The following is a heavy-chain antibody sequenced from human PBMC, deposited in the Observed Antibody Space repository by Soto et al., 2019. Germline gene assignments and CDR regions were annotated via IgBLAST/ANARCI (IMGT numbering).Heavy chain of an antibody. CDR3: ARVWGGAFAI. CDR1: GGSISSYY. J-gene: IGHJ3*02. D-gene: IGHD3-10*01. CDR2: IYYSGST. Sequence: QVQLQESGPGLVKPSETLSLTCTVSGGSISSYYWSWIRQPPGKGLEWIGYIYYSGSTNYNPSLKSRVTMSVDTSKNQFSLKLSSVTAADTAVYYCARVWGGAFAIWGQGTMVTVSS. V-gene: IGHV4-59*01.